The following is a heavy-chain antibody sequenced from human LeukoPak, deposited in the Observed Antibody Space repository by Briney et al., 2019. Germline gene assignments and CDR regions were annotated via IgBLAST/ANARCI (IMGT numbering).Heavy chain of an antibody. CDR3: ARARWSGMDV. Sequence: GRSLRLSCAASGFIFSSYPMHWVRQAPGKGLEWVALISYDGSNKYYADSVKGRFSISRDNSKNTLYLQMNSLRGEDTAVYYCARARWSGMDVWGQGTTVTVSS. D-gene: IGHD4-23*01. J-gene: IGHJ6*02. CDR2: ISYDGSNK. CDR1: GFIFSSYP. V-gene: IGHV3-30-3*01.